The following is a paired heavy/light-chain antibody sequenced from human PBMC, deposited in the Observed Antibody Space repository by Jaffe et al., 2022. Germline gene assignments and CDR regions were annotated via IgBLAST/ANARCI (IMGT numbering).Light chain of an antibody. J-gene: IGKJ4*01. CDR2: DAS. CDR3: QQFNSHPLT. CDR1: QGISSG. Sequence: AIQLTQSPSSLSASVGDRVTITCRASQGISSGLAWYQQKPGKPPNLLIYDASSLESGVPSRFSGSGSGTDFTLTISSLQPEDFATYYCQQFNSHPLTFGGGTKLEIK. V-gene: IGKV1-13*02.
Heavy chain of an antibody. D-gene: IGHD4-17*01. CDR3: ANLDYGDKPPRGY. CDR2: IYYGGST. V-gene: IGHV4-38-2*01. Sequence: QVQLQESGPGLVKPSETLSLTCAVSGYSISSAYYWGWIRQPPGKGLEWIGSIYYGGSTYYNPSLKSRVTMSVDTSKSQFSLKLSSVTAADTAVYYCANLDYGDKPPRGYWGQGTLVTVSS. CDR1: GYSISSAYY. J-gene: IGHJ4*02.